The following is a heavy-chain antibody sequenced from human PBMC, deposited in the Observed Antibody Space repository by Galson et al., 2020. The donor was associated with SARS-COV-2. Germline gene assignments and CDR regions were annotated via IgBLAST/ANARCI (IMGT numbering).Heavy chain of an antibody. V-gene: IGHV4-30-2*01. CDR2: ITHSGGT. J-gene: IGHJ3*02. CDR3: ARLHYGDDAAGAFDI. Sequence: SETLSLTCAVSGTSISSGSYSWNWIRQPPGKDREWIGYITHSGGTDYNPSLKGRVTMSGDRSKNQFSLRLSSVTAADTAVYYCARLHYGDDAAGAFDIWGPGPRVTVAS. D-gene: IGHD4-17*01. CDR1: GTSISSGSYS.